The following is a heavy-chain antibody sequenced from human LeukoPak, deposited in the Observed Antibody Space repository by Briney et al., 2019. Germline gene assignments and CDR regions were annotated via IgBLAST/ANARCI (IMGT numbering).Heavy chain of an antibody. D-gene: IGHD3-3*01. J-gene: IGHJ3*02. CDR3: SFSDVFDI. CDR1: GFTFSGSA. Sequence: PGGSLKLSCAASGFTFSGSAMHWVRQASGKGLEWVGRIRSKANSYATAYAASVKGRFTISRDDSKNTAYLQMNSLKTEDTAVYYCSFSDVFDIWGQGTMVTVSS. V-gene: IGHV3-73*01. CDR2: IRSKANSYAT.